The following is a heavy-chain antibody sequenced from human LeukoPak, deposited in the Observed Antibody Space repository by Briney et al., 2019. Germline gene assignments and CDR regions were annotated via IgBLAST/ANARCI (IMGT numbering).Heavy chain of an antibody. D-gene: IGHD5-24*01. CDR3: ARPSPPGDGYNPPDH. J-gene: IGHJ4*02. CDR1: GFNFDNFA. V-gene: IGHV3-30*04. Sequence: GGSLRLSCVVSGFNFDNFAMHWVRQPLGKGLEWEAVISHDGRTKYYADSMKGRITISRDNSKNTLFLQMNNLRSEDTAVYFCARPSPPGDGYNPPDHWGQGTLVTVSS. CDR2: ISHDGRTK.